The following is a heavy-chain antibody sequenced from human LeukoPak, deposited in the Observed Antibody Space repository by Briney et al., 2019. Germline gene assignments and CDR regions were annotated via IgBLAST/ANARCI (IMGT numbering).Heavy chain of an antibody. Sequence: GGSLRLSCAVSGFTFSSYEMNWVRQAPGKGLEWVSYISSSGSTIYYADSVKGRFTISRDNAKNSLYLQMNSLRAEDTAVYYCARLYSGSYPPGYWGQGTLVTVSS. D-gene: IGHD1-26*01. CDR1: GFTFSSYE. CDR3: ARLYSGSYPPGY. CDR2: ISSSGSTI. J-gene: IGHJ4*02. V-gene: IGHV3-48*03.